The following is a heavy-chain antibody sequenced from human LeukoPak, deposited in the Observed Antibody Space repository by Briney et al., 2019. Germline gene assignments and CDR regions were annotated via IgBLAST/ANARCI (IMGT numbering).Heavy chain of an antibody. D-gene: IGHD1-26*01. CDR1: GFTFSSYW. CDR2: INTDGSYT. CDR3: ARDTIVGATDAFDI. Sequence: GGSLRLSCAASGFTFSSYWMHWVRQAPGKGLVWVSRINTDGSYTSYADSVKGRFTISRDNAKNTLYLQMNSLRAEDTAVYYCARDTIVGATDAFDIWGQGTMVTVSS. J-gene: IGHJ3*02. V-gene: IGHV3-74*01.